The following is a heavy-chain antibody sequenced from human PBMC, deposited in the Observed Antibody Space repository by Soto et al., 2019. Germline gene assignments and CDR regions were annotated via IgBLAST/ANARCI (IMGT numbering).Heavy chain of an antibody. CDR3: AKDGSSGWYDSFGMDV. CDR2: ISGSGGST. J-gene: IGHJ6*02. Sequence: GGSLRLSCAASGFTFSSYAMSWVRQAPGKGLEWVSAISGSGGSTYYADSVKGRFTISRDNSKNTLYLQMNSLRAEDTAVYYCAKDGSSGWYDSFGMDVWGQGTTVTVS. D-gene: IGHD6-19*01. CDR1: GFTFSSYA. V-gene: IGHV3-23*01.